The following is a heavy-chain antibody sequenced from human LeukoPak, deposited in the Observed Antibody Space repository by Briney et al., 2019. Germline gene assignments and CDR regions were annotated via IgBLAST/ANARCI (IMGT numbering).Heavy chain of an antibody. V-gene: IGHV3-21*01. J-gene: IGHJ4*02. CDR1: GFTFSSYS. D-gene: IGHD3-3*01. CDR2: ISTSSSYI. Sequence: GGSLRLSCAASGFTFSSYSMNWVRQAPGKGLEWVSSISTSSSYINYADSVKGRFTISRDNAKKSLYLQMNSLRAEDTAVYYCARVPGKDFWGGYYYFDYWGQGTLVTVSS. CDR3: ARVPGKDFWGGYYYFDY.